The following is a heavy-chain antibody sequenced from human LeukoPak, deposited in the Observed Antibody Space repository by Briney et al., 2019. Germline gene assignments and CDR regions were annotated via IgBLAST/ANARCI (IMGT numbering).Heavy chain of an antibody. J-gene: IGHJ4*02. V-gene: IGHV1-18*01. CDR2: ISAYNGNT. Sequence: GASVKVSCKASGYTFTSYGISWVRQAPGQGLEWMGWISAYNGNTNYAQKLQGRVTMTTDTSTSTAYMELRSLRSDDTAVYYCARSLSYGDYSQVAFDYWGQGTLVTVSS. CDR1: GYTFTSYG. CDR3: ARSLSYGDYSQVAFDY. D-gene: IGHD4-17*01.